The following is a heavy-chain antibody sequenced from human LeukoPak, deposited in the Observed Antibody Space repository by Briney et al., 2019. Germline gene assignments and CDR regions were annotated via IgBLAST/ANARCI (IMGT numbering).Heavy chain of an antibody. V-gene: IGHV4-39*01. J-gene: IGHJ5*02. Sequence: SEPLSLTCSVSGGSISSSSYYWGWIRQPPGKRLEWIGSIYYSGSTYYNPSLKSRVTIFVDTSKNQFSLKLCSVTAADTAVYYCANPVGFGERFDPWGQGTLVTVSS. CDR3: ANPVGFGERFDP. CDR1: GGSISSSSYY. D-gene: IGHD3-10*01. CDR2: IYYSGST.